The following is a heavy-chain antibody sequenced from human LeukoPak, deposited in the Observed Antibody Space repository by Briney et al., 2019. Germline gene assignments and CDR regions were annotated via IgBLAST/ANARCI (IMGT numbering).Heavy chain of an antibody. V-gene: IGHV3-23*01. D-gene: IGHD3-22*01. J-gene: IGHJ4*02. CDR1: GFTFSSYA. Sequence: GGSLRLSCAASGFTFSSYAMSWVRQAPGKGLEWVSAISGSGGSTYYADSVKGRFTISRDNSRNTLYLQMNSLRAEDTAVYYCAKYYYDSSGYNRRAYYFDYWGQGTLVTVSS. CDR2: ISGSGGST. CDR3: AKYYYDSSGYNRRAYYFDY.